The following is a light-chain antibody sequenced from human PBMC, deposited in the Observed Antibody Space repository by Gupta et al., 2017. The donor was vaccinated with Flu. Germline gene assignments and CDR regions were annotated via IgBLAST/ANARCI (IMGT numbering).Light chain of an antibody. CDR3: YSYRGSDRV. CDR1: SWDGGGYEY. V-gene: IGLV2-11*03. Sequence: GTSWDGGGYEYVSCYQQHPSKAPKLMMYDVRKRPSVVPGRFSGSKSCNTASLTISRLQADDEYDYYCYSYRGSDRVFGGGTKLTVL. CDR2: DVR. J-gene: IGLJ3*02.